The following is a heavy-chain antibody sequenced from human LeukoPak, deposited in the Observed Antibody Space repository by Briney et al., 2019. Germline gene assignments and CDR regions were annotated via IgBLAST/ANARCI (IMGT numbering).Heavy chain of an antibody. J-gene: IGHJ6*02. Sequence: SETLSLACTVSGGSISVTTYYWGWVRQSSGKGLEWIGNIFYSGSTLYNPSLKSRVTISMDTSKNQFSLKLSSVTAADSAVYYCARVGSDGSGTYSNYFYYHGMDVWGLGTTVTVSS. V-gene: IGHV4-39*07. D-gene: IGHD3-10*01. CDR2: IFYSGST. CDR1: GGSISVTTYY. CDR3: ARVGSDGSGTYSNYFYYHGMDV.